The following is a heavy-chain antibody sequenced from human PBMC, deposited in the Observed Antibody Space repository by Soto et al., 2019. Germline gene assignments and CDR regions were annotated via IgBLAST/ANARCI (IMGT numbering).Heavy chain of an antibody. Sequence: QVQLVQSGAEVKKPGSSVNVSCKTSGGTFGNSAVTWVRQAPGQGLEWLGGIVPMFGTANYAQKFQGRVTITADEXXXXXXXXXXXXXXXXXXXXXXXXXXXXXXXXWXGPLGGGRFDPWGQGTLVTVS. V-gene: IGHV1-69*12. D-gene: IGHD3-16*01. CDR3: XXXXXXXXXXWXGPLGGGRFDP. J-gene: IGHJ5*02. CDR1: GGTFGNSA. CDR2: IVPMFGTA.